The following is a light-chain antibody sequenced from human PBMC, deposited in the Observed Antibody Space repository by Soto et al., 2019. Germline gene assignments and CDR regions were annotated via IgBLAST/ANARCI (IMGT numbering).Light chain of an antibody. CDR2: AAS. CDR1: HDIARW. Sequence: DIQMTQSPSSVSAFVGDRVAITCRASHDIARWLAWYQQQPGKAPRLLIYAASSLQSGVPTRFSGSGSGTDFALTITNLQPEDSAVYYCQQVKGFPLTFGGGTKVGIK. V-gene: IGKV1-12*01. J-gene: IGKJ4*01. CDR3: QQVKGFPLT.